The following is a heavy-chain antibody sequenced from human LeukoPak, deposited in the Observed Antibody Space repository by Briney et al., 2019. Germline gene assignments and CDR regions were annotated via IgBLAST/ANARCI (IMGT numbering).Heavy chain of an antibody. Sequence: GGSLRLSCAASGFTFSSYAMSWVRQAPGKGLEWVSAISGSGGSTYYADSVKGRLTISRDNSKNTLYLQMNSLRAEDTAVYYCAKGARRITFGGVIVYFQHWGQGTLVTVSS. D-gene: IGHD3-16*02. J-gene: IGHJ1*01. V-gene: IGHV3-23*01. CDR3: AKGARRITFGGVIVYFQH. CDR1: GFTFSSYA. CDR2: ISGSGGST.